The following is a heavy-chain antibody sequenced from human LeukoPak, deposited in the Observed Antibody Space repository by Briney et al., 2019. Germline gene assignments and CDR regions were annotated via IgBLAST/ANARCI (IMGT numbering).Heavy chain of an antibody. J-gene: IGHJ3*02. CDR3: AADPPSSGWGRDVFDI. Sequence: SVKVSCKASGFTFTSSAVQWVRQARGQRLEWIGWIVVGSGNTNYAQKFQERVTITRDMSTSTAYMELSSLRSEDTAVYYCAADPPSSGWGRDVFDIWGQGTMVTVSS. V-gene: IGHV1-58*01. D-gene: IGHD6-19*01. CDR2: IVVGSGNT. CDR1: GFTFTSSA.